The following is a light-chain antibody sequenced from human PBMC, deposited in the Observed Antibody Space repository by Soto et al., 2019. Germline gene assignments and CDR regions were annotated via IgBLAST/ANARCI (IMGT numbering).Light chain of an antibody. Sequence: EIVLTQSPGTLSLSPGERATLSCRASQSLSSSYLAWYQQKPGQAPRLVIFDASTRATGIPDRFTGRGSGTEFTLTISSLQSEDSAVYFCQQYNDWPPITFGGGTKVDIK. CDR1: QSLSSSY. J-gene: IGKJ4*01. CDR3: QQYNDWPPIT. CDR2: DAS. V-gene: IGKV3-15*01.